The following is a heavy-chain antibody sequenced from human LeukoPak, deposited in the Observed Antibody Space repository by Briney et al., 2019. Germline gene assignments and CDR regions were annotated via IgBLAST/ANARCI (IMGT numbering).Heavy chain of an antibody. V-gene: IGHV3-30*18. J-gene: IGHJ5*02. Sequence: GGSLRLSCAASGFTFSSYGMHWVRQAPGKGLEWVAVISYDGSNKYYADSVKGRFTISRDNSKNTLYLQMNSLRAEDTAVYYCAKEYCSSTSCYYLFWFDPWGQGTLSPPPQ. CDR1: GFTFSSYG. CDR3: AKEYCSSTSCYYLFWFDP. D-gene: IGHD2-2*01. CDR2: ISYDGSNK.